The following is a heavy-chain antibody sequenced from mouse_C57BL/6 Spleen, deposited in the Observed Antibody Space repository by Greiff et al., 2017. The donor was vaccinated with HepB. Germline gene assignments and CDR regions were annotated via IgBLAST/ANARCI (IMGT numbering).Heavy chain of an antibody. CDR3: ARPCWDVYYYAMDY. CDR1: GYTFTSYW. Sequence: QVQLQQPGAELVRPGSSVKLSCKASGYTFTSYWMDWVKQRPGQGLEWIGNIYPSDSETHYNQKFKDKATLTVDKSSSTAYMQLSSLTSEDSAVYYGARPCWDVYYYAMDYWGQGTSVTVSS. J-gene: IGHJ4*01. V-gene: IGHV1-61*01. CDR2: IYPSDSET. D-gene: IGHD4-1*01.